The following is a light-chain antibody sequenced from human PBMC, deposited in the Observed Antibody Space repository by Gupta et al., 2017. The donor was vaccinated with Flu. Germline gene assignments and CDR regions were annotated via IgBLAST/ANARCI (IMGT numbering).Light chain of an antibody. J-gene: IGKJ1*01. V-gene: IGKV2-28*01. CDR1: QSLLHSNGYNY. CDR3: MPALQTTT. Sequence: DSAMSRSQLCLPVTPGEPASISCRSSQSLLHSNGYNYLDCSLQEPGQSAQLLIHWGSHRVYASPDRFSGCGSFTDFTRKSSRVEAEDVGVYYAMPALQTTTFGQGTKVEIK. CDR2: WGS.